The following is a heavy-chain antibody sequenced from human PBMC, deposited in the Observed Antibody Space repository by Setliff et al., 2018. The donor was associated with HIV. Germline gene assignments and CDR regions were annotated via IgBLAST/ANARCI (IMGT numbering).Heavy chain of an antibody. J-gene: IGHJ4*02. CDR2: VTHSGTT. D-gene: IGHD6-19*01. CDR1: GGSFSGFY. CDR3: ARGRKKTLAVSGTRYFDF. Sequence: LSLTCAVYGGSFSGFYWTFIRQSPGKGLEWIGEVTHSGTTTYDPSLKRRITISVDTSKNQFSLKLTSVTAADMGVYYCARGRKKTLAVSGTRYFDFWGQGTPVTVSS. V-gene: IGHV4-34*01.